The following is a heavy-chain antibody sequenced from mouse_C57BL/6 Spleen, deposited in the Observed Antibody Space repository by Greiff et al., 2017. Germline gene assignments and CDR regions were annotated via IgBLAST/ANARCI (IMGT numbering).Heavy chain of an antibody. Sequence: QVQLQQSGAELVRPGASVKLSCKASGYTFTDYYINWVKQRPGQGLEWIARIYPGRGNPYSTAKFKGKATLTAENSSSPAYMQLSSLASEDSAVYFCARLDYGSSYGYFDVWGTGTTVTVSS. D-gene: IGHD1-1*01. V-gene: IGHV1-76*01. J-gene: IGHJ1*03. CDR1: GYTFTDYY. CDR3: ARLDYGSSYGYFDV. CDR2: IYPGRGNP.